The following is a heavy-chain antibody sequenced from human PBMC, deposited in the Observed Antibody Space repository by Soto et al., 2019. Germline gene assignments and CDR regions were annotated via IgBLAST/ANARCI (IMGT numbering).Heavy chain of an antibody. D-gene: IGHD3-10*01. V-gene: IGHV3-11*01. CDR2: ISSSVSNM. Sequence: QVQLAESGGGLVKPGESLRISCAASGFTFSDYYMSWIRQAPGKGLEWISYISSSVSNMYSENSVKGRFTISRDNARNSLYLQMDSLRDDDAAVYHCARDPRSGSTAWGYYFDCWSEVILVTVSS. CDR1: GFTFSDYY. J-gene: IGHJ4*02. CDR3: ARDPRSGSTAWGYYFDC.